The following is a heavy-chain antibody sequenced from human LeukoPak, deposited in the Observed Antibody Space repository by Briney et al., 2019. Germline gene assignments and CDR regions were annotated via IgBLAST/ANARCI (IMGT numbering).Heavy chain of an antibody. CDR3: ARYSYQLLDNHDAFDI. D-gene: IGHD2-2*01. Sequence: ASVKVSCKASGYTFTSYGISWVRQAPGQGLEWMGRISAYNGNTNYAQKLQGRVTMTTDTSTSTAYMELRSLRSDDTAVYYCARYSYQLLDNHDAFDIWGQGTMVTVSS. CDR2: ISAYNGNT. V-gene: IGHV1-18*01. CDR1: GYTFTSYG. J-gene: IGHJ3*02.